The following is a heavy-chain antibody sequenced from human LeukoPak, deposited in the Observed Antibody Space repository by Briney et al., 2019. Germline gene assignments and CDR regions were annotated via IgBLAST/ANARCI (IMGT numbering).Heavy chain of an antibody. V-gene: IGHV4-34*01. J-gene: IGHJ4*02. CDR2: INHSGST. D-gene: IGHD2-2*01. Sequence: SETLSLTCAVYGGSFSGYYWSWIRQPPGKGLEWIGEINHSGSTNYNPSLKSRVTISVDTSKNQFSLKLSSVTAADTAVYYCARVGRQGVPAAWVDYWGQGTLVTVSS. CDR3: ARVGRQGVPAAWVDY. CDR1: GGSFSGYY.